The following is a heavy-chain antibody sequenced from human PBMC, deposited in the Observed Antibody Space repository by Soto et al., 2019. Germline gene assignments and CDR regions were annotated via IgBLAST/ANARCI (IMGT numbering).Heavy chain of an antibody. Sequence: QVQLQESGPGLVKPSQTLSLTCTVSVGSISSGGYYWSWIRQHPGKGLEWIGYIYYSGSTYYNPSPKSRVTISVDTSKNQFSLKLSSVTAADTAVYYCARARRGYYDILTGYYRNYFDYWGQGTLVTVSS. CDR2: IYYSGST. V-gene: IGHV4-31*03. J-gene: IGHJ4*02. CDR1: VGSISSGGYY. D-gene: IGHD3-9*01. CDR3: ARARRGYYDILTGYYRNYFDY.